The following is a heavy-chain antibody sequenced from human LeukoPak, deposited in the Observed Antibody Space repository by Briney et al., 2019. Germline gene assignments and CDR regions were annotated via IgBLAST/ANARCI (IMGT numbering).Heavy chain of an antibody. V-gene: IGHV3-21*01. Sequence: PGGSLRLSCAASGFTFDYYGMNWVRQAPGKGLEWVSSISSRSSYIYYADSVKGRFTISRDNAKNSLYLQMNSLRAEDTAVYYCARGGYGYNFFDYWGQGTLVTVSS. CDR2: ISSRSSYI. CDR3: ARGGYGYNFFDY. CDR1: GFTFDYYG. J-gene: IGHJ4*02. D-gene: IGHD5-24*01.